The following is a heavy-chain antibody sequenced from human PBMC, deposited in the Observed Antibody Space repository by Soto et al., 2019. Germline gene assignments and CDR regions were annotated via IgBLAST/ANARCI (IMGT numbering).Heavy chain of an antibody. CDR3: ALPSIAAAGIMNWFDP. CDR2: ISSSSSYI. Sequence: PGGSLRLSCAASGFTFSSYSMNWVRQAPGKGLEWVSSISSSSSYIYYADSVKGRFTISRDNAKNSLYLQMNSLRAEDTAVYYCALPSIAAAGIMNWFDPWGQGTLVTVSS. CDR1: GFTFSSYS. V-gene: IGHV3-21*01. D-gene: IGHD6-13*01. J-gene: IGHJ5*02.